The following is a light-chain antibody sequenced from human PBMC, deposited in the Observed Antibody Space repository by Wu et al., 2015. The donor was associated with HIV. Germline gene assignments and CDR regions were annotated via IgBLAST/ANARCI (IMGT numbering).Light chain of an antibody. CDR1: EYQHQ. J-gene: IGKJ1*01. CDR2: DAS. Sequence: SPREEHPXLQGQSEYQHQLSLVPARNLARLPGSSIYDASTRATGIPARFSGSGSGTEFTLTINIMQSEDFAVYYCQPYNNWPPWTFGQGTKVEIK. V-gene: IGKV3-15*01. CDR3: QPYNNWPPWT.